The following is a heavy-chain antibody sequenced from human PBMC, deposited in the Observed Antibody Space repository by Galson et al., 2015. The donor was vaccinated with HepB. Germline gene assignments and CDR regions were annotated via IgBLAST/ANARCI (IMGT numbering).Heavy chain of an antibody. Sequence: SLRLSCAASGFTVSSNYMSWVRQAPGKGLEWVSVIYSGGSTYYADSVKGRFTISRDNSKNTLYLQMNSLRAEDTAVYYCARAQETLITMVRGHTKLGDAFDIWGQGTMVTVSS. J-gene: IGHJ3*02. CDR2: IYSGGST. D-gene: IGHD3-10*01. V-gene: IGHV3-66*01. CDR3: ARAQETLITMVRGHTKLGDAFDI. CDR1: GFTVSSNY.